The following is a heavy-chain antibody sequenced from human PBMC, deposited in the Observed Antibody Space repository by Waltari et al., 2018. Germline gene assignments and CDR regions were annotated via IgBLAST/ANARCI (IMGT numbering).Heavy chain of an antibody. J-gene: IGHJ5*02. Sequence: IPIFGTANYAQKFQGRVTITADKSTSTAYMELSSLRSEDTAVYYCARGRLSSGSLYNWFDPWGQGTLVTVSS. CDR2: IPIFGTA. V-gene: IGHV1-69*06. D-gene: IGHD3-22*01. CDR3: ARGRLSSGSLYNWFDP.